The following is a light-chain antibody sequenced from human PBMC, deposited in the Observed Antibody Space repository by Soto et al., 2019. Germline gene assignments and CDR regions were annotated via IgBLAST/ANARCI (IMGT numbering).Light chain of an antibody. V-gene: IGLV2-14*01. CDR2: EVR. J-gene: IGLJ2*01. CDR1: SSDVGNYKY. Sequence: QSVLTQPASVSGSPGQSITISCTGTSSDVGNYKYVSWYQQHPGKAPKLMIYEVRNRPSGVSNRFSGSKSGNTASLTISGLQAEDEADYYCTSYSGTRPVVFGGGTKVTVL. CDR3: TSYSGTRPVV.